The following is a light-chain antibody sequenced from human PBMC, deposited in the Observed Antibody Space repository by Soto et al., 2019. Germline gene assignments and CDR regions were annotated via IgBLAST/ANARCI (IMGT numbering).Light chain of an antibody. CDR1: DIGSKS. Sequence: SYELTQPPSVSVAPGQTARITCEGNDIGSKSVQWYQLKPGQAPVLVVYDDSARPSGVPERLSGSNSGNTATLTISRVETGDDADFYCQVWDSSSEHYVFVSGTKVTVL. V-gene: IGLV3-21*02. CDR3: QVWDSSSEHYV. CDR2: DDS. J-gene: IGLJ1*01.